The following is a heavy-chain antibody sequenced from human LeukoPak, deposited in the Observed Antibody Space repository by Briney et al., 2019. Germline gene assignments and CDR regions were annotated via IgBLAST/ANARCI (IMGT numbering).Heavy chain of an antibody. V-gene: IGHV3-30*18. CDR2: ISYEGDST. Sequence: GRSLRLSCAASGFIFRIYGMHWVRQAPGKGLEWVALISYEGDSTYYADSVKGRFTISRDNSKNSLYLQMNSLRTEDTALYYCAKSDYYDSSGYYRPDFDYWGQGTLVTVSS. J-gene: IGHJ4*02. CDR3: AKSDYYDSSGYYRPDFDY. CDR1: GFIFRIYG. D-gene: IGHD3-22*01.